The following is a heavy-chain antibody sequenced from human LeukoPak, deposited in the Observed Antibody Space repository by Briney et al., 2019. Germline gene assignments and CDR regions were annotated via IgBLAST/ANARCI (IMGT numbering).Heavy chain of an antibody. Sequence: ASVKVSCKASGYTFTSYGISWVRQAPGQGLEWMGWISAYNGNTNYAQKLQGRVTVTTDTSTSTAYMELRSLRSDDTAVYYCARVVYCSSTSCYTTYYMDVWGKGTTVTVSS. D-gene: IGHD2-2*02. J-gene: IGHJ6*03. V-gene: IGHV1-18*01. CDR3: ARVVYCSSTSCYTTYYMDV. CDR1: GYTFTSYG. CDR2: ISAYNGNT.